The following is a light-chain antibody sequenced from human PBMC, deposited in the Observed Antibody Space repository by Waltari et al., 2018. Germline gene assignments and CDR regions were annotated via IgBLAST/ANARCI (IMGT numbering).Light chain of an antibody. V-gene: IGKV1-39*01. J-gene: IGKJ4*01. CDR1: QYISTY. Sequence: DIEMTQSPSSLSASVGARVTIACRSSQYISTYLNWYQQKPGKAPKLLISAASDLQSGVPSRFSGSGSGTDFTLTISSLQPEDFATYWCQQSYSIPRTFGGGTKVEIK. CDR3: QQSYSIPRT. CDR2: AAS.